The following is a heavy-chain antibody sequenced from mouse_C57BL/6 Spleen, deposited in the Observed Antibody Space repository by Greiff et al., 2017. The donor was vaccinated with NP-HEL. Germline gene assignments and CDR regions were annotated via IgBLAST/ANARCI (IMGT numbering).Heavy chain of an antibody. CDR3: VPGGDYGSSYAMDY. D-gene: IGHD1-1*01. CDR2: IHPNSGST. CDR1: GYTFTSYW. Sequence: QVQLQQPGAELVKPGASVKLSCKASGYTFTSYWMHWVKQRPGQGLEWIGMIHPNSGSTNYNEKFKSKATLTVDKSSSTAYMQLSSLTSEDSAVYYCVPGGDYGSSYAMDYWGQGTSVTVSS. J-gene: IGHJ4*01. V-gene: IGHV1-64*01.